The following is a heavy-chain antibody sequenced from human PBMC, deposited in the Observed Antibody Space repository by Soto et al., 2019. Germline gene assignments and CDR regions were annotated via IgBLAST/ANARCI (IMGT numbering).Heavy chain of an antibody. CDR1: GYTFTGYY. V-gene: IGHV1-2*02. CDR3: ARDLYCGGDCYSRVYYYGMDV. D-gene: IGHD2-21*02. J-gene: IGHJ6*02. Sequence: RASVKVSCKASGYTFTGYYMHWVRQAPGQGLEWMGWINPNSGGTNYAQKFQGRVTMTRDTSISTAYMELSRLRSDDTAVYYCARDLYCGGDCYSRVYYYGMDVWGQGTTVTVSS. CDR2: INPNSGGT.